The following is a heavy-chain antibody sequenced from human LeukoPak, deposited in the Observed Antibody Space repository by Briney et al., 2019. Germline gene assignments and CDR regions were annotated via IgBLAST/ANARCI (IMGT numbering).Heavy chain of an antibody. Sequence: QPGGSLRLSCAASGFTFSSYAMSWVRQAPGKGLEWVSAISGSGGSTYYADSVKGRFTISRDNSKNTLYLQMNSLRAEDTAMYYCARLDYDILTGYPYWGQGTLVTVSS. CDR3: ARLDYDILTGYPY. V-gene: IGHV3-23*01. D-gene: IGHD3-9*01. CDR2: ISGSGGST. CDR1: GFTFSSYA. J-gene: IGHJ4*02.